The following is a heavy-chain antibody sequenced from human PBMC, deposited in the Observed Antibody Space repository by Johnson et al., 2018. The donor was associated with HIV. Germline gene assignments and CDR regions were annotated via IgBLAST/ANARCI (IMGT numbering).Heavy chain of an antibody. CDR3: AKGRGYDYDALDF. V-gene: IGHV3-23*01. CDR2: ISGTGGTT. D-gene: IGHD5-12*01. J-gene: IGHJ3*01. Sequence: LEWVSAISGTGGTTYYADSVRGRFSISRDKSKDTLYLQMSSMRAEDTAVYYCAKGRGYDYDALDFWGQGTMVTVSS.